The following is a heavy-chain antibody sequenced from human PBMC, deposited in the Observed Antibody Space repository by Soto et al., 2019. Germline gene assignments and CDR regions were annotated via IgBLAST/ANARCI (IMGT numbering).Heavy chain of an antibody. D-gene: IGHD3-10*01. CDR2: INPNSGGT. CDR3: AFQRDGDVY. V-gene: IGHV1-2*04. J-gene: IGHJ4*02. Sequence: QVQLVQSGAEVKKTGASGKVSGNASGYTFTGFLLHWVRQAPGQGLEWVGWINPNSGGTNYAQKFQGWVTMTRATSISTAYMELSRLTSDATAVYYCAFQRDGDVYCGQGSLVTVAS. CDR1: GYTFTGFL.